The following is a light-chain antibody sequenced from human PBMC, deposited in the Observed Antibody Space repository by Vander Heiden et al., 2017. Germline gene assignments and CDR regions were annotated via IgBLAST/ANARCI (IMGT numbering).Light chain of an antibody. CDR3: YQRSKSPLT. Sequence: IVLTQSPATLSLSPGERATLSCSASQSISNYLAWYQQKPGQPPRLLIYGASNRAAGIPDSFSGSGSGTDFTLTISSLEPEDFAVYFCYQRSKSPLTFGEGTKVELK. V-gene: IGKV3-11*01. CDR2: GAS. CDR1: QSISNY. J-gene: IGKJ4*01.